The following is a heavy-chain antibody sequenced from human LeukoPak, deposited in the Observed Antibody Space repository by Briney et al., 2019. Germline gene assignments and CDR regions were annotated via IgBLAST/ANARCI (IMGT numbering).Heavy chain of an antibody. CDR2: INPNSGGT. CDR3: ARGLYCSGGNCYGPFDY. D-gene: IGHD2-15*01. CDR1: GYAFNGYS. Sequence: ASVKVSCKASGYAFNGYSMHWVRQAPGQGLEWMGWINPNSGGTDSAQKFQGRVTMTRDTSISTVYMELSSLRSDDTAVYYCARGLYCSGGNCYGPFDYWGQGTPVTVSS. J-gene: IGHJ4*02. V-gene: IGHV1-2*02.